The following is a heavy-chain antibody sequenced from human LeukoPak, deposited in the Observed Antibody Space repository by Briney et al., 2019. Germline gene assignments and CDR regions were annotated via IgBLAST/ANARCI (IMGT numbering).Heavy chain of an antibody. Sequence: SETLSLTCTVSGGSISSYYWSWIRQPAGKGLEWIGRIYTSGSTNYNPSLKSRVTMSVDTSKNQFSLKLSSVTAADTAVHYCARSNYDILTGYYLLWWFDPWGQGTLVTVSS. CDR3: ARSNYDILTGYYLLWWFDP. CDR1: GGSISSYY. V-gene: IGHV4-4*07. D-gene: IGHD3-9*01. CDR2: IYTSGST. J-gene: IGHJ5*02.